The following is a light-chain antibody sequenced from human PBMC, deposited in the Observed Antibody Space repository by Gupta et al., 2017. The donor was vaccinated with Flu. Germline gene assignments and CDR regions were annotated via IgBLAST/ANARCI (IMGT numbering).Light chain of an antibody. V-gene: IGLV3-10*01. J-gene: IGLJ3*02. CDR1: ALPKKY. Sequence: SYDLTQPPSVSVSPGQTARITCSGDALPKKYAYWYQQKSGQAPVLIIYEDRKRPSGIPERFSGSSSGTMATLTISGAQVEDEADYYCYSTDTSGNHRVFGGGTNLTVL. CDR3: YSTDTSGNHRV. CDR2: EDR.